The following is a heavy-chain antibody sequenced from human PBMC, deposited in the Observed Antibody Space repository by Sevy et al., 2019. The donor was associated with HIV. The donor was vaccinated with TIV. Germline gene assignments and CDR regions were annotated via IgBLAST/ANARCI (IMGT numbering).Heavy chain of an antibody. CDR1: GGSFSDYS. D-gene: IGHD3-22*01. Sequence: SETLSLTCAVYGGSFSDYSWSWIRQPPGKGLEWIGEINHSGSTNYNPSLKSRVTLSVDTSKNQFSLKLSSVTAADTAVYYCARWRGTRITMIVVVVTGYFDYWGQGTLVTVSS. CDR2: INHSGST. J-gene: IGHJ4*02. CDR3: ARWRGTRITMIVVVVTGYFDY. V-gene: IGHV4-34*01.